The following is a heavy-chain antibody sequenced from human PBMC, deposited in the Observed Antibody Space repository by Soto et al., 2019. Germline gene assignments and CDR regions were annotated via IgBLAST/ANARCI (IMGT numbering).Heavy chain of an antibody. CDR2: IYYSGST. Sequence: PSETLSLTCTVSGGSVSSGSYYWSWIRQPPGKGLEWIGYIYYSGSTNYNPSLKSRVTISVDTSKNQFSLTLSSVTAADTAVYYCARVESWVNLFAYCGQGTLVTVSS. D-gene: IGHD2-21*01. CDR3: ARVESWVNLFAY. CDR1: GGSVSSGSYY. V-gene: IGHV4-61*01. J-gene: IGHJ4*02.